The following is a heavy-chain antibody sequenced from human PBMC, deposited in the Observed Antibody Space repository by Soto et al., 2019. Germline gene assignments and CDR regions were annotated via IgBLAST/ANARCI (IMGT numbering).Heavy chain of an antibody. CDR2: IPYDGSNK. CDR1: GFTFSSYA. Sequence: PGGSLRLSCAASGFTFSSYAMHWVRQAPGKGLEWVAVIPYDGSNKYYADSVKGRFTISRDNSKNTLYLQMNSLRAEDTAVYYCARDRWDIVVVVAATYGMDVWGQGTTVTVSS. V-gene: IGHV3-30-3*01. J-gene: IGHJ6*02. D-gene: IGHD2-15*01. CDR3: ARDRWDIVVVVAATYGMDV.